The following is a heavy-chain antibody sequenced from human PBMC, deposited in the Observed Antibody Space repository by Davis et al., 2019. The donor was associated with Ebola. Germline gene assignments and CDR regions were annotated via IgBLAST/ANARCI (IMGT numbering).Heavy chain of an antibody. CDR2: IRGSGGST. V-gene: IGHV3-23*01. Sequence: GESLKISCAASGFTFSSYAMHWVRQAPGKGLEWVSAIRGSGGSTYYAASVKGRFTISRDNSKNTLYLQMNSLRAEDTAVYYCAKSWSTVATGWFDYWGQGTLVTVSS. D-gene: IGHD4-23*01. CDR3: AKSWSTVATGWFDY. J-gene: IGHJ4*02. CDR1: GFTFSSYA.